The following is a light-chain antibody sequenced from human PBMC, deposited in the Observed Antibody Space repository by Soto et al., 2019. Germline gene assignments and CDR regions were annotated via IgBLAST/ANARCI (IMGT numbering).Light chain of an antibody. CDR3: CSYAGSYTFGNVV. Sequence: QSVLTQPRSVSGSPGQSVTISCTGTSSDVGAYNYVSWYQHHPGKAPKYMIYDVSKRPSGVPDRFSGSKSGNTASLTISGLQAEDEADYYCCSYAGSYTFGNVVFGGGTKLTVL. CDR1: SSDVGAYNY. CDR2: DVS. V-gene: IGLV2-11*01. J-gene: IGLJ2*01.